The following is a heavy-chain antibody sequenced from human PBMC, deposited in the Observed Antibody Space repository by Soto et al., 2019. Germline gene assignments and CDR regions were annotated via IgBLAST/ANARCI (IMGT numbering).Heavy chain of an antibody. CDR2: ISGSGHIT. J-gene: IGHJ5*02. CDR1: GFTISTYA. Sequence: EVQLLESGGGLVQPGGSLRLSCAASGFTISTYAMSWVRQAPGKGLEWVSGISGSGHITYYADSVKGRFTISRDISKNTLYLHMSRMRAEDTAVYHCAKSLRTTVTTGFWFDPWGQGTLVTVSS. CDR3: AKSLRTTVTTGFWFDP. D-gene: IGHD4-17*01. V-gene: IGHV3-23*01.